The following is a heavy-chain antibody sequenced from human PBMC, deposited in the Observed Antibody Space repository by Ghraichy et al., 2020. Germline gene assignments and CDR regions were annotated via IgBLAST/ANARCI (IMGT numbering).Heavy chain of an antibody. J-gene: IGHJ6*02. Sequence: GESLNISCAASGFTFSSYGMHWVRQAPGKGLEWVAVISYDGSNKYYADSVKGRFTISRDNSKNTLYLQMNSLRAEDTAVYYCAKVRDGYNPLYYYGMDVWGQGTTVTVSS. D-gene: IGHD5-24*01. CDR2: ISYDGSNK. V-gene: IGHV3-30*18. CDR1: GFTFSSYG. CDR3: AKVRDGYNPLYYYGMDV.